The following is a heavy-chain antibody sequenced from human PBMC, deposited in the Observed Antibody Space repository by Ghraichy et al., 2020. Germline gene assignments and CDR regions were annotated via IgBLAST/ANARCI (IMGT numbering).Heavy chain of an antibody. CDR1: GFTFSSYG. CDR2: ISFDGSNK. J-gene: IGHJ6*02. V-gene: IGHV3-30*18. Sequence: SCAASGFTFSSYGMHWVRQAPGKGLEWVAVISFDGSNKYYADSVKGRFTISRDNSKNTLYLQMKSLRADDTAVYYCAKQLGYCSSTSCYKSRSEPATPPLGIYGMDVWGQGTTVTVSS. CDR3: AKQLGYCSSTSCYKSRSEPATPPLGIYGMDV. D-gene: IGHD2-2*02.